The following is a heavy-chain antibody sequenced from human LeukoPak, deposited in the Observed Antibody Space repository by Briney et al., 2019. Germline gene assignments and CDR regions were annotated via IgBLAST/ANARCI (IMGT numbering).Heavy chain of an antibody. CDR3: ARHHDILIGYRERFDY. Sequence: SVKVSCKASGGTFSSYAISWVRQAPGQGLEWMGRIIPILGIANYAQKFQGRVTITADKSTSTAYMELSSLRSEDTAVYYCARHHDILIGYRERFDYGGQGPLVTVSS. J-gene: IGHJ4*02. D-gene: IGHD3-9*01. CDR1: GGTFSSYA. CDR2: IIPILGIA. V-gene: IGHV1-69*04.